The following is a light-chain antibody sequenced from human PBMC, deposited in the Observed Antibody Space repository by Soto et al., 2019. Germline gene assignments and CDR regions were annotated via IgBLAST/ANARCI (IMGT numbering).Light chain of an antibody. CDR2: GAS. CDR3: HQYDSSPLT. J-gene: IGKJ4*01. V-gene: IGKV3-20*01. CDR1: QSVSSSY. Sequence: IVLTQSPGTLSLSPGERATLSCRASQSVSSSYLAWYQQKPGQAPRLLIYGASSRATGIPDRFSCSGSGTDFTLTISRLEPEEFAVYYCHQYDSSPLTFGGGTKVEIK.